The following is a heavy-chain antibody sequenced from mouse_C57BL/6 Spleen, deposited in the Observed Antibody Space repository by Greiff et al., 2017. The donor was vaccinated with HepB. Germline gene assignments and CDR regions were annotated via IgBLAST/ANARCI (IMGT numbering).Heavy chain of an antibody. CDR3: TRGGGNYPWFAY. J-gene: IGHJ3*01. D-gene: IGHD2-1*01. Sequence: VQLQQSGAELVRPGASVTLSCKASGYTFTDYEMHWVKQTPVHGLEWIGAIDPETGGTAYNQKFKGKAILTADKSSSTAYMELRSLTSEDSAVYYCTRGGGNYPWFAYWGQGTLVTVSA. CDR1: GYTFTDYE. CDR2: IDPETGGT. V-gene: IGHV1-15*01.